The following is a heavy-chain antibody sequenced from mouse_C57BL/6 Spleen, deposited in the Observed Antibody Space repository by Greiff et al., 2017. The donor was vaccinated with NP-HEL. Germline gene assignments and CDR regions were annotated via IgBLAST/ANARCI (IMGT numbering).Heavy chain of an antibody. CDR2: IWRGGST. CDR3: AKKGPYDGYAMDY. V-gene: IGHV2-5*01. J-gene: IGHJ4*01. D-gene: IGHD2-12*01. CDR1: GFSLTSYG. Sequence: QVQLKQSGPGLVQPSQSLSITCTVSGFSLTSYGVHWVRQSPGKGLEWLGVIWRGGSTDYNAACMSRLSITKDNSKSQVFFKMNSLQADDTAIYYCAKKGPYDGYAMDYWGQGTSVTVSS.